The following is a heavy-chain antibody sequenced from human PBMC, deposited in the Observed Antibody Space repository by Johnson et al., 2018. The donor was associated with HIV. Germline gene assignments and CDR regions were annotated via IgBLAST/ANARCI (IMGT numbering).Heavy chain of an antibody. J-gene: IGHJ3*02. CDR3: ARIAAAAIDAFDI. CDR1: GFTFDDYG. D-gene: IGHD6-13*01. Sequence: VQLVESGGGVVRPGGSLRLSCAASGFTFDDYGMSWVRQAPGKWLEWVSGMNWNGVSTGYADSVKGRFTISRDNAKNSLYLQMNSLRTEDTAVYYCARIAAAAIDAFDIWGQGTMVTVSS. V-gene: IGHV3-20*04. CDR2: MNWNGVST.